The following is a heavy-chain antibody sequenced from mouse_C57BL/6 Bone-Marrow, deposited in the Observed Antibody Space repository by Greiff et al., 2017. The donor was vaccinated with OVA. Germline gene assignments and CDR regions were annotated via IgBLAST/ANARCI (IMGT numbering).Heavy chain of an antibody. CDR2: INYDGSST. J-gene: IGHJ1*03. V-gene: IGHV5-16*01. CDR3: ARDLVPYWYFDV. Sequence: EVHLVESEGGLVQPGSSMKLSCTASGFTFSDYYMAWVRQVPENGLEWVANINYDGSSTYYLDSLKSRFILSRDNAKNILYLQMSSLKSEDTATYYCARDLVPYWYFDVWGTGTTVTVSS. CDR1: GFTFSDYY. D-gene: IGHD5-1*01.